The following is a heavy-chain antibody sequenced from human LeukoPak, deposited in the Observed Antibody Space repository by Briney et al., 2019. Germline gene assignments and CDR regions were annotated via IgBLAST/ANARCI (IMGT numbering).Heavy chain of an antibody. CDR1: GFTFSGSA. CDR3: TRPRGYSYGFLVDYMDV. J-gene: IGHJ6*03. D-gene: IGHD5-18*01. Sequence: GGSLRLSCAASGFTFSGSAMHWVRQASGKGLEWVGRIRSKANSYATAYAASVKGRFTISRDDSKNTAYLQMNSLKTEDTAVYYCTRPRGYSYGFLVDYMDVWGKGTTVTVSS. V-gene: IGHV3-73*01. CDR2: IRSKANSYAT.